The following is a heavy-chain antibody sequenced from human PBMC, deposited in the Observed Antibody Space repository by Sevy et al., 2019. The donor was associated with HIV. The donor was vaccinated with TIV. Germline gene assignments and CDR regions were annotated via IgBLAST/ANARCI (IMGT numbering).Heavy chain of an antibody. CDR2: TSYDGSHK. J-gene: IGHJ1*01. D-gene: IGHD1-26*01. Sequence: GGSLRLSCAASGFTFSSYAMSWVRQAPGKGLEWVAVTSYDGSHKYYADSVKGRFTVSRDNSRNILSLEMNNLRRDDTAVYYCARGENDDEFFQYWGQGTLVTVSS. CDR1: GFTFSSYA. V-gene: IGHV3-30*04. CDR3: ARGENDDEFFQY.